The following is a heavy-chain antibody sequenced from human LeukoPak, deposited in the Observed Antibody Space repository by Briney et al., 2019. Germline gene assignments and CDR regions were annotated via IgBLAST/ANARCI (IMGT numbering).Heavy chain of an antibody. CDR1: GGSISSSSYY. Sequence: SSETLSLTCTVSGGSISSSSYYWGWIRQPPGKGLEWIGSIYYSGSTYYNPSLKSRVTISVDTSKNQFSLKLSSVTAADTAVYYCARHVYDSSGYSGYWGQGTLVTVSS. D-gene: IGHD3-22*01. CDR3: ARHVYDSSGYSGY. CDR2: IYYSGST. J-gene: IGHJ4*02. V-gene: IGHV4-39*01.